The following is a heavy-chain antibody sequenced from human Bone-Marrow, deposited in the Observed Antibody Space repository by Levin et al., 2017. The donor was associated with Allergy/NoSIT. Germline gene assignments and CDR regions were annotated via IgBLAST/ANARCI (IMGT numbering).Heavy chain of an antibody. Sequence: ASVKVSCKPSGYTFTGHHIHWVRQAPGQGLDWLGSIDPNSGVTNFGHDFRGRVTMSRDTSISTVYMELSRLTSGDTAVYYCARAVGMVTLDSWGQGTLVTVAS. V-gene: IGHV1-2*02. CDR1: GYTFTGHH. D-gene: IGHD2-21*02. J-gene: IGHJ4*02. CDR3: ARAVGMVTLDS. CDR2: IDPNSGVT.